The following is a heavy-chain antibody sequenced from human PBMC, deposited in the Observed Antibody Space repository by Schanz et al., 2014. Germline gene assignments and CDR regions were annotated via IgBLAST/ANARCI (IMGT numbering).Heavy chain of an antibody. D-gene: IGHD6-19*01. CDR2: ISNSGTTI. CDR1: GFTFSDYY. J-gene: IGHJ4*02. CDR3: AKAGSGWSTAGYYY. V-gene: IGHV3-11*01. Sequence: PGGSLRLSCAASGFTFSDYYMSWIRQAPGKGLEWVSYISNSGTTIYYADSVKGRFTISRDNAKNSLYLQMNSLRVEDTAVYYCAKAGSGWSTAGYYYWGQGTLVAVSS.